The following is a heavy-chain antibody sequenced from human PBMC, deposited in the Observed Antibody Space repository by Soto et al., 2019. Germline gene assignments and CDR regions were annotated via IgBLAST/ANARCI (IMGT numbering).Heavy chain of an antibody. CDR2: ISAQNGNT. Sequence: QVQLVQSGAELKEPGASVKVSCKASGYIFTKHGISWVRQAPGQGLEWMGWISAQNGNTNYAQNLQDRITVTTDTSTSTAYMELRSLRPEDTAIYYCARVYGYGYGHFDFWGQGSLVTVSS. D-gene: IGHD5-18*01. CDR3: ARVYGYGYGHFDF. J-gene: IGHJ4*02. V-gene: IGHV1-18*01. CDR1: GYIFTKHG.